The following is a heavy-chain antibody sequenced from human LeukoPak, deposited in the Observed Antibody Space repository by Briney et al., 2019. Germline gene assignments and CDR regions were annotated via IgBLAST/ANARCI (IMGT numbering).Heavy chain of an antibody. V-gene: IGHV4-61*02. CDR3: ARQRGSYAPDY. CDR2: IYTSGST. D-gene: IGHD1-26*01. Sequence: PSQTLSLTCTVSGGSISSGSYYWSWIRQPAGKGLEWIGRIYTSGSTNYSPSLKSRVTISVDTSKNQFSLKLSSVTAADTAVFYCARQRGSYAPDYWGQGTLVTVSS. J-gene: IGHJ4*02. CDR1: GGSISSGSYY.